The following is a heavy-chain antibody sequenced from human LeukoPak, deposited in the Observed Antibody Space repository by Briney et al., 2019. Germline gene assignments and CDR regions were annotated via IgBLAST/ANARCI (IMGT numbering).Heavy chain of an antibody. CDR2: ISYDGSNK. V-gene: IGHV3-30-3*01. J-gene: IGHJ4*02. CDR3: ARDGVGELLWFGELFPYYFDY. D-gene: IGHD3-10*01. CDR1: GFTFSSYA. Sequence: GGSLRLSCAASGFTFSSYAMHWVRQAPGKGLEWVAVISYDGSNKYYADSVKGRFTISRDNSKNTLYLQMNSLRAEDTAVYYCARDGVGELLWFGELFPYYFDYWGQGTLVTVSS.